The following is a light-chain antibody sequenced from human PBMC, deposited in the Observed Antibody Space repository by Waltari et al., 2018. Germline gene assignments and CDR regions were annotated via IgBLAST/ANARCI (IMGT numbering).Light chain of an antibody. CDR2: DDS. CDR1: SVGSDS. CDR3: QLWDGITDHWV. V-gene: IGLV3-21*02. Sequence: SHVLTQPPSVSVAPGQPAKITRAGNSVGSDSVHWYQQKSGRAPEVVVYDDSARPSGIPERMSGAKSGNTATLTIARVEAGDEADYYCQLWDGITDHWVFGGGTKVTVL. J-gene: IGLJ3*02.